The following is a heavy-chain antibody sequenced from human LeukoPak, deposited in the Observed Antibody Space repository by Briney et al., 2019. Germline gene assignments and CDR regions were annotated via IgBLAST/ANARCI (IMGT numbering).Heavy chain of an antibody. V-gene: IGHV3-53*05. Sequence: GGSLRLSCAASGFTVSSNYMSWVRQAPGKGLEWVSLIYSGGSTYSADSVKGRFTISRDNSKNTLYLQMSSLRAEDTAVYYCVKDRIEGRSGWYYFDYWGQGTLVTVSS. J-gene: IGHJ4*02. CDR2: IYSGGST. CDR3: VKDRIEGRSGWYYFDY. CDR1: GFTVSSNY. D-gene: IGHD6-19*01.